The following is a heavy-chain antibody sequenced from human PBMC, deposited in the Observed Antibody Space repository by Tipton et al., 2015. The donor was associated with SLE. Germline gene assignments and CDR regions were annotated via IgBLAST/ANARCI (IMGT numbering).Heavy chain of an antibody. Sequence: TLSLTCTVSGGSISSRNYYWGWIRQPPGKGLEWIGSMSSRGSAYDNPSLKSRVTISVDTSKNQFSLKLSSVTAADTAVYYCAAVAASRYYYGMDVWGQGTTVTVSS. CDR1: GGSISSRNYY. J-gene: IGHJ6*02. CDR2: MSSRGSA. V-gene: IGHV4-39*07. D-gene: IGHD2-15*01. CDR3: AAVAASRYYYGMDV.